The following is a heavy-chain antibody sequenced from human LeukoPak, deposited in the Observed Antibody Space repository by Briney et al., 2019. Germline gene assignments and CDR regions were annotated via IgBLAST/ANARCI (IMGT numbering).Heavy chain of an antibody. J-gene: IGHJ5*02. CDR1: GFSFSNYA. Sequence: PGASLRLSCAASGFSFSNYAMSWVRQVPGKGLEWVSAISGRDDSTYYADSVKGRFTISRDTSKNTLYLQMNSLRAEDTALYYCAKALSPSVAGPDNWFDPWGQGTLVTVSS. CDR3: AKALSPSVAGPDNWFDP. D-gene: IGHD6-19*01. V-gene: IGHV3-23*01. CDR2: ISGRDDST.